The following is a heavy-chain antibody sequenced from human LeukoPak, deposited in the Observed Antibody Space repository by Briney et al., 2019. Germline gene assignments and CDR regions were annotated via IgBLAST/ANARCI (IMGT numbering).Heavy chain of an antibody. CDR2: ISGSGGST. J-gene: IGHJ4*02. D-gene: IGHD2-15*01. CDR3: AKEREAYCSGGSCYGSDKLFPADY. CDR1: GFTFSSYA. V-gene: IGHV3-23*01. Sequence: GGSLRLSCAASGFTFSSYAMSWVRQAPGKGLEWVSGISGSGGSTDYADSVKGRFTISRDNSQNTLYLQMNSLRAEDTAVYYCAKEREAYCSGGSCYGSDKLFPADYWGQGALVTVSS.